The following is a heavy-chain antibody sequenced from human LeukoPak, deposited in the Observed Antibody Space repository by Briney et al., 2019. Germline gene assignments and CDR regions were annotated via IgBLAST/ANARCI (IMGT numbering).Heavy chain of an antibody. Sequence: GGSLRLSCAGSGFTYSDSTIHWVRQASGKGLEWVGRIRTKPNTYATAYAESVKGRFPITRANSNTKAYLHMKSLKTDDTAVYYCTRHTEHNSDWGQGTLVTVSS. CDR2: IRTKPNTYAT. J-gene: IGHJ4*02. V-gene: IGHV3-73*01. D-gene: IGHD6-19*01. CDR1: GFTYSDST. CDR3: TRHTEHNSD.